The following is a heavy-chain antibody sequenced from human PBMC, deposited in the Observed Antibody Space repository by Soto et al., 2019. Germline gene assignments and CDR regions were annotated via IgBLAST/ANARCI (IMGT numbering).Heavy chain of an antibody. Sequence: EVQLVESGGGLVQPGVSLRLPCAASGFTFSTYWMTWVRQPPGKGLEWVDSINQDGSERYYVDSVRGRFTISRDNAKNSIYLQMNSLRAEDTAVYYCVCGGNFFVYWGQETLVSVSP. CDR3: VCGGNFFVY. V-gene: IGHV3-7*01. D-gene: IGHD3-16*01. CDR1: GFTFSTYW. J-gene: IGHJ4*02. CDR2: INQDGSER.